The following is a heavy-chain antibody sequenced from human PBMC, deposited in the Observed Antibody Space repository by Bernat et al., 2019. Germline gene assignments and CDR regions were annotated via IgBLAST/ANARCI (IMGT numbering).Heavy chain of an antibody. J-gene: IGHJ4*02. D-gene: IGHD1-26*01. CDR3: ARARTVGATAQDF. CDR1: GFTFSNYG. CDR2: TSYDGNYK. V-gene: IGHV3-30*03. Sequence: QVQLVESGGGVVLPGRSLTLSCATSGFTFSNYGIHWVRQAPGKGLEWVAFTSYDGNYKYYAHAVKGRITIARETSNNTVILQMNSLRGEDTAVYFCARARTVGATAQDFWGQGTLVTISS.